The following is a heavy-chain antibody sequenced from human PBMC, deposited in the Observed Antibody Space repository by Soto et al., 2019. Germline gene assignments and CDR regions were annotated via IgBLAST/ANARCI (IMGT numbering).Heavy chain of an antibody. CDR2: ISSSGDII. CDR3: ARDLGYYDSSGYFDY. D-gene: IGHD3-22*01. Sequence: GGSLRLSCAASGFAFSDYYMSWIRRAPGKGLEWVSYISSSGDIIYYADSVKGRFTISRDNAKNSLYLQMNSLRAEDTAVYYCARDLGYYDSSGYFDYWGQGTLVTVS. J-gene: IGHJ4*02. V-gene: IGHV3-11*01. CDR1: GFAFSDYY.